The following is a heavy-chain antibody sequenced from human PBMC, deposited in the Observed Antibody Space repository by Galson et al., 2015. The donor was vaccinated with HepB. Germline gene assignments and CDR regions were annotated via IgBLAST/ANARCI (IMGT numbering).Heavy chain of an antibody. CDR1: GFTLSDYY. CDR2: ISRSGGTT. D-gene: IGHD5-12*01. CDR3: AGGDSGSPWLGFDV. V-gene: IGHV3-23*01. J-gene: IGHJ4*02. Sequence: SLRLSCAASGFTLSDYYMSWVRQAPGEGLEWVSSISRSGGTTYYADSVKGRFTISRDSSKNTLYLQMNSLRAEDTAVYYCAGGDSGSPWLGFDVWGQGALVTVSS.